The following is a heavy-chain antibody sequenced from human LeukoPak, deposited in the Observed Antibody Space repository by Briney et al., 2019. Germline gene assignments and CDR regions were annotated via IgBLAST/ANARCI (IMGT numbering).Heavy chain of an antibody. CDR3: ARDKTGTQDY. CDR1: GYTFNKYN. CDR2: ISAYNGNT. J-gene: IGHJ4*02. D-gene: IGHD1-1*01. Sequence: ASVKVSCKASGYTFNKYNVTWVRQAPGQGLEWMGWISAYNGNTNYAQKLQGRVTMTTDTSTSTAYMELRSLRSDDTAVYYCARDKTGTQDYWGQGTLVTVSS. V-gene: IGHV1-18*01.